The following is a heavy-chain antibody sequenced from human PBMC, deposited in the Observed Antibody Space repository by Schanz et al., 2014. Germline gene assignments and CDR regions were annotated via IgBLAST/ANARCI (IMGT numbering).Heavy chain of an antibody. CDR1: GFTFSRYG. J-gene: IGHJ4*02. V-gene: IGHV3-7*01. CDR2: IKQDGSEK. Sequence: VHLVESGGGVVQPGRSLRLSCAASGFTFSRYGMHWVRQAPGKGLEWVANIKQDGSEKYYVDSVKGRFTISRDNAKNFLHLEMNNLRAEDTAVYYCARDGDFDYWGQGTRVTVSS. CDR3: ARDGDFDY.